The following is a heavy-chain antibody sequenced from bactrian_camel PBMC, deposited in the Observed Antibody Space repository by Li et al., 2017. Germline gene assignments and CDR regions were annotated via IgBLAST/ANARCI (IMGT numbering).Heavy chain of an antibody. CDR2: IRTGGGIT. J-gene: IGHJ6*01. Sequence: HVQLVESGGGSVQAGESLRLSCVASGYTFDKNCMGWFRQAPGKEREGVATIRTGGGITRYADSVKGRFTMSQDNAENVVYLEMNSLKTEDTAMYYCAADKATDCRGGYDRLKRRTWGVDFAYWGRGTQVTVS. V-gene: IGHV3S60*01. CDR3: AADKATDCRGGYDRLKRRTWGVDFAY. CDR1: GYTFDKNC. D-gene: IGHD2*01.